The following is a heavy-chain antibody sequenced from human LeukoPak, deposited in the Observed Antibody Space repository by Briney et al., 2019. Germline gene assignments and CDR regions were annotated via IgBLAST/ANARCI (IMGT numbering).Heavy chain of an antibody. V-gene: IGHV3-23*01. CDR2: ICGSGVST. Sequence: GGSLRLSCAASGFTFSSYAMSWVRQAPGKGLEWVSGICGSGVSTYYADSVKGRFTISRDNSKNTLYLQMNSLRAEDTAVYYCAKVRNCGGDCYENWGQRTLVTVSS. J-gene: IGHJ4*02. CDR1: GFTFSSYA. D-gene: IGHD2-21*02. CDR3: AKVRNCGGDCYEN.